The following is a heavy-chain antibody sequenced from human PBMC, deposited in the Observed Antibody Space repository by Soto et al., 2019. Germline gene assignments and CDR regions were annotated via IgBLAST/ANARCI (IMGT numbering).Heavy chain of an antibody. D-gene: IGHD3-22*01. Sequence: EVQLLESGGGLVQPGGSLRLSCAASGFTFSSYAMSWVRQAPGKGLEWVSAISGSGGSTYYADSVKGRFTISRDNSKNTLYLQMNGPRAEDTAVYYCAKHNILTMIVLPRLDAFDIWGQGTMVTVSS. J-gene: IGHJ3*02. CDR2: ISGSGGST. CDR1: GFTFSSYA. CDR3: AKHNILTMIVLPRLDAFDI. V-gene: IGHV3-23*01.